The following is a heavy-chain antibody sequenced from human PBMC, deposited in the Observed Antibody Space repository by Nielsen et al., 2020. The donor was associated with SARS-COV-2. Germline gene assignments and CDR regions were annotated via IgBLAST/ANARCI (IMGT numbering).Heavy chain of an antibody. J-gene: IGHJ4*02. V-gene: IGHV3-33*08. Sequence: GGSLRLSCAASGFTFSSYGMNWVRQAPGKGLEWVAVIWYDGRKKYHADSVKGRFTISRDNSKNTLYLQMNSLRAEDTAMYYCAREIVGATKDYWGQGTLVTVSS. D-gene: IGHD1-26*01. CDR3: AREIVGATKDY. CDR1: GFTFSSYG. CDR2: IWYDGRKK.